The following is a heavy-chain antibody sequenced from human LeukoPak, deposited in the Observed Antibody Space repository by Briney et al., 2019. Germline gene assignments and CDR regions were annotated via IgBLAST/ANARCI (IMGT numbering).Heavy chain of an antibody. CDR1: GGTFISYA. V-gene: IGHV1-69*13. CDR2: IIPIFGTA. D-gene: IGHD3-9*01. Sequence: SVKVSCKASGGTFISYAISWVRQAPGQGLEWMGGIIPIFGTANYAQKFQGRVTITADESTSTAYMELSSQRSEDTAVYYCARAKQGDILTGYYLSYYGMDVWGQGTTVTVSS. CDR3: ARAKQGDILTGYYLSYYGMDV. J-gene: IGHJ6*02.